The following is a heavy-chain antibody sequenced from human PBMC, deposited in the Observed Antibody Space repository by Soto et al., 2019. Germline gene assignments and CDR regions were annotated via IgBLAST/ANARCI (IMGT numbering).Heavy chain of an antibody. J-gene: IGHJ6*02. CDR1: GGSISSGVYS. V-gene: IGHV4-30-2*05. CDR3: ARDNILGILYGGMDV. D-gene: IGHD3-3*01. Sequence: PSETLSLTCAVSGGSISSGVYSWTWIRQPPGKGLEWIGNIYHSGSTSYNPSLKSRVTISVDTSKNQFSLKLSSVTAAGTAVYYCARDNILGILYGGMDVWGQGTTVTVSS. CDR2: IYHSGST.